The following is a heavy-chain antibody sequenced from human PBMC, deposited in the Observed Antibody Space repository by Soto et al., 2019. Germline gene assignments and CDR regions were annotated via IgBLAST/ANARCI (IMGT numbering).Heavy chain of an antibody. D-gene: IGHD3-3*01. V-gene: IGHV3-23*01. CDR2: LSGRGGNT. Sequence: EEQLLESGGGLVQPGGSLRLSCAASGFTFSSYAMNWVRQAPGTGLEWVSTLSGRGGNTHYADSARGPSTIPSDNSKNTLDLQMNSLRAEDTAVYYCAKSNQIFGVLTDYYYYGMDVWGQGTTVTVSS. J-gene: IGHJ6*02. CDR3: AKSNQIFGVLTDYYYYGMDV. CDR1: GFTFSSYA.